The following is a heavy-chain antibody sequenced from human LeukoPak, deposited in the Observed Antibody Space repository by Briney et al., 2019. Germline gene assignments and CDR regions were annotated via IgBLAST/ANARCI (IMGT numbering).Heavy chain of an antibody. Sequence: ASVTVSCTASGYTFTSYAMHWVRQAPGQRLEWMGWINAGNGNTKYSQKFQGRVTITRDTSASTAYMELSSLRSEDTAVYYCARMAYDFWSGYYWFDYWGQGTLVTVSS. CDR2: INAGNGNT. CDR3: ARMAYDFWSGYYWFDY. CDR1: GYTFTSYA. D-gene: IGHD3-3*01. J-gene: IGHJ4*02. V-gene: IGHV1-3*01.